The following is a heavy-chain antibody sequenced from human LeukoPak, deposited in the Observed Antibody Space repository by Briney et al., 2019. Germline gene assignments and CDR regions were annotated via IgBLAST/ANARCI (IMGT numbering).Heavy chain of an antibody. J-gene: IGHJ5*02. CDR2: MNPNSGNT. CDR3: ARISYDFWSGLNWFDP. D-gene: IGHD3-3*01. Sequence: ASVKVSCKASGYTFTSYDIHWVRQATGQGLAWMGWMNPNSGNTGYAQKFQGRVTMTRNTSISTAYMELSSLRSEDTAVYYCARISYDFWSGLNWFDPWGQGTLVTVSS. CDR1: GYTFTSYD. V-gene: IGHV1-8*01.